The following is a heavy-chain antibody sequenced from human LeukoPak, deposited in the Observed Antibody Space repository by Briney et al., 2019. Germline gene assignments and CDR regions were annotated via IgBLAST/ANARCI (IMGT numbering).Heavy chain of an antibody. V-gene: IGHV3-66*01. Sequence: GGSLRLSRAASGFTVSSNYMSWVRQAPGKGLEWVSVIYCGGSTYYADSVKGRFTISRDNSKNTLYLQMNSLRAEDTAVYYCARNAGKPAAGTDYCYYYGMDVWGQGTTVTVSS. CDR3: ARNAGKPAAGTDYCYYYGMDV. J-gene: IGHJ6*02. CDR1: GFTVSSNY. CDR2: IYCGGST. D-gene: IGHD6-13*01.